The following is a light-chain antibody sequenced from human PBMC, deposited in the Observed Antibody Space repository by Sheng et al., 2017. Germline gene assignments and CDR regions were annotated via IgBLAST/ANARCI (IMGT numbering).Light chain of an antibody. CDR1: SSDVGGYNY. J-gene: IGLJ3*02. CDR3: SSYTSTNTV. Sequence: QSALTQPASVSGSPGQSITISCTGTSSDVGGYNYVSWYQQHPGKAPKLLIYDVSKRPSGVSTRFSGSKSGNTASLTISGLQPEDEADYHCSSYTSTNTVFGGGTKLTVL. V-gene: IGLV2-14*03. CDR2: DVS.